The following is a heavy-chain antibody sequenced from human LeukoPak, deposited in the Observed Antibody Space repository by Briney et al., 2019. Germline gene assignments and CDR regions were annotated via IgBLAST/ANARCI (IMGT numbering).Heavy chain of an antibody. D-gene: IGHD6-19*01. Sequence: GGSLRLSCAASGFTFSSYSMNWVRQAPGKGLEWVSYISSSSSTIYYADSVKGRFTISRDNAKNSLYLQMNSLRVEDTAFYYCAKDNRRHYTSGPNPDSLHWGQGALVTVSS. J-gene: IGHJ4*02. CDR1: GFTFSSYS. CDR2: ISSSSSTI. CDR3: AKDNRRHYTSGPNPDSLH. V-gene: IGHV3-48*04.